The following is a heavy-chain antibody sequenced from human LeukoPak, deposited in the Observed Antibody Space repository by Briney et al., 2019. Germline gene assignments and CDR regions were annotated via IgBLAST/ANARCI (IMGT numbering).Heavy chain of an antibody. D-gene: IGHD2-2*02. V-gene: IGHV3-23*01. J-gene: IGHJ4*02. Sequence: PGGSLSLSCAASGLTFNSYAMSWVRQAPGKGLEWVSAISGSGGSTYYADSVKGRFTISRDNSKNTLYLQMNSLRAEDTAVYYCAKARFRYPPIYYWGQGTLVTVSS. CDR2: ISGSGGST. CDR1: GLTFNSYA. CDR3: AKARFRYPPIYY.